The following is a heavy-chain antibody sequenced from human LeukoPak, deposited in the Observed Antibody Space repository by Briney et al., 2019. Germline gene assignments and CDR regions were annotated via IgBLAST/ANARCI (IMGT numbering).Heavy chain of an antibody. D-gene: IGHD1-26*01. V-gene: IGHV3-9*01. Sequence: PGGSLRLSCAASGFTFDDYAMHWVRQAPGKGLEWVSGISWNSGGIGYADSVKGRFTISRDNAKNTLYLQMNSLRAEDTALYYCARVRSGSYDWSDPWGQGTLVTVSS. CDR2: ISWNSGGI. CDR1: GFTFDDYA. J-gene: IGHJ5*02. CDR3: ARVRSGSYDWSDP.